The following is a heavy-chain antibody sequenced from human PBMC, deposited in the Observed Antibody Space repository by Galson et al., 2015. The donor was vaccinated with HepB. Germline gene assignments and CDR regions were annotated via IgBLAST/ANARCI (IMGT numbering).Heavy chain of an antibody. CDR3: ARAGYSYGYGYYYFGMDV. D-gene: IGHD5-18*01. Sequence: SLRLSCAASRFTFSSYWMYWVRQAPGKGLVWVSHINSDGSDTRYADSVKGRFTISRDNAKNTLYMQMNSLRAEDTAVYYCARAGYSYGYGYYYFGMDVWGQGTTVTVSS. CDR2: INSDGSDT. V-gene: IGHV3-74*01. J-gene: IGHJ6*02. CDR1: RFTFSSYW.